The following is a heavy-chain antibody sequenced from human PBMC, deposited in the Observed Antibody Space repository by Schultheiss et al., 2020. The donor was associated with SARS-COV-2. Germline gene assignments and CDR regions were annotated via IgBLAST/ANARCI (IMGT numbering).Heavy chain of an antibody. CDR3: ARPIEPDYGDFIFDY. Sequence: GGSLRLSCAASGFTFSSYAMSWVRQAPGKGLEWVGRIKSKTDGGTTDYAAPVKGRFTISRDDSKSITYLQMNSLRAEDTAVYYCARPIEPDYGDFIFDYWGQGTLVTVSS. V-gene: IGHV3-71*01. CDR2: IKSKTDGGTT. J-gene: IGHJ4*02. CDR1: GFTFSSYA. D-gene: IGHD4-17*01.